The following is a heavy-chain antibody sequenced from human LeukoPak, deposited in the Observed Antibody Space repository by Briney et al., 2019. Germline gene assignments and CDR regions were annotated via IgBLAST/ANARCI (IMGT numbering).Heavy chain of an antibody. D-gene: IGHD3-10*01. CDR1: GGSISSSGYY. J-gene: IGHJ4*02. CDR3: ARFPAGGSGNPFDY. Sequence: SETLSLTCTVSGGSISSSGYYWSWIRQHPGKGLEWIGYIYYSGSTYYNPSLKSRVTISVDTSKNQFSLKLSSVTAADTAVYYCARFPAGGSGNPFDYWGQGSLVTVSS. CDR2: IYYSGST. V-gene: IGHV4-31*03.